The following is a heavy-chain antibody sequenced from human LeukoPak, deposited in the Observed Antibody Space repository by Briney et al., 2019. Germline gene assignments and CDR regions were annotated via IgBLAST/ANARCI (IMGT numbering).Heavy chain of an antibody. CDR2: TSGSGDNT. CDR1: EFTFSNYA. Sequence: TGGSLRLSCTASEFTFSNYAMTWVRQAPGKGLEWVSATSGSGDNTYYADSVKGRFTISRDNSKNTLYLQMNSLRAEDTAVYYCAKDRAYYYDSGSYYDAPDIWGQGTMVTVSS. J-gene: IGHJ3*02. V-gene: IGHV3-23*01. CDR3: AKDRAYYYDSGSYYDAPDI. D-gene: IGHD3-10*01.